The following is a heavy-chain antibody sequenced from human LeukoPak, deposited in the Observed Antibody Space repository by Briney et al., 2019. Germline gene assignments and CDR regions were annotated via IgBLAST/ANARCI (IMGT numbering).Heavy chain of an antibody. D-gene: IGHD5-18*01. CDR2: IYYSGST. Sequence: SETLSLTCTVSGGSISSYYWSWIRQPPGKGLEWIGYIYYSGSTNYNPSLKSRVTISVDTSKNQFSLKLSSVTAADTAVDYCARSQRWEVAMVYYYYYMDVWGKGTTVTVSS. CDR1: GGSISSYY. J-gene: IGHJ6*03. CDR3: ARSQRWEVAMVYYYYYMDV. V-gene: IGHV4-59*08.